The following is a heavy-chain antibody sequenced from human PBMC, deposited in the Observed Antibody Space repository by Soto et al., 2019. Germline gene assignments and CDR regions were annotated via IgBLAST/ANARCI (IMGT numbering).Heavy chain of an antibody. CDR2: INPNSGGT. D-gene: IGHD3-10*01. CDR3: ARGTGVRGIYYMDV. Sequence: ASVKVSCKASGYTFTGYYMHWVRQAPGQGLEWMGWINPNSGGTNYAQKFQGWVTMTRDTSISTAYMELSRLRSDDTAVYYCARGTGVRGIYYMDVWGKGTTVTVSS. CDR1: GYTFTGYY. V-gene: IGHV1-2*04. J-gene: IGHJ6*03.